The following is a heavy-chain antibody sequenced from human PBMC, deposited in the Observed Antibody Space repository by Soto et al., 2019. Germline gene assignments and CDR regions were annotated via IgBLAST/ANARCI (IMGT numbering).Heavy chain of an antibody. CDR2: ISNDGSDK. V-gene: IGHV3-30*18. J-gene: IGHJ3*01. CDR1: GFTFNNFG. CDR3: AKDQGIAASHGID. D-gene: IGHD6-13*01. Sequence: QVHLVESGGGVVKLGRSLRLSCAASGFTFNNFGMHWVRQAPGKGMEWVAAISNDGSDKYYAVSVRGRLTISRDNSQNTVYLQMNSLRAEDTAVYYCAKDQGIAASHGIDWGQGTMVTVSS.